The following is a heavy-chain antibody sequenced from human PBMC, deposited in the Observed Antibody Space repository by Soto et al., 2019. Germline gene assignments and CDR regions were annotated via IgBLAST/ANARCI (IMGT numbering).Heavy chain of an antibody. D-gene: IGHD5-12*01. J-gene: IGHJ6*02. CDR2: ISSSSSYI. V-gene: IGHV3-21*01. Sequence: EVQLLESGGGLVQPGGSLRLSCAASGFTFSSYAMSWVRQAPGKGLEWVSAISSSSSYIYYADSVKGRFTISRDNAKNSLYLQMNSLRAEDTAVYYCARDLATMGWVTGGMDVWGQGTTVTVSS. CDR3: ARDLATMGWVTGGMDV. CDR1: GFTFSSYA.